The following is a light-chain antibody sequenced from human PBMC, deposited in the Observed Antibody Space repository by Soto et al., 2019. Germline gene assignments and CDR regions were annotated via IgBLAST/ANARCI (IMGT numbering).Light chain of an antibody. Sequence: EIVLTQSPGTLSLSLGERATLSCRASQSVSSNYLAWYQQKPGQAPRLLIYGASSRPTGIPDRFSGSGSGTDFTLTISRLEPADFAVYYCQQYGGSSWTFGQGTKV. CDR3: QQYGGSSWT. J-gene: IGKJ1*01. CDR2: GAS. CDR1: QSVSSNY. V-gene: IGKV3-20*01.